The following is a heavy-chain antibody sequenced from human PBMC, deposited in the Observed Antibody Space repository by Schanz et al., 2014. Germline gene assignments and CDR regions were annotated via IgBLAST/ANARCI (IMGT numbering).Heavy chain of an antibody. Sequence: QVQLVQSGAEVKEPGASVKVSCKASGYTFTSNGITWVRQAPGQGLEWMGWINTYNGDTAYAQNMQGRVSMTTDTSTSTAYMELRSLRSDDTAVYYCARVRTIYGSGAMGYWGQGTLVTVSS. J-gene: IGHJ4*02. V-gene: IGHV1-18*04. CDR3: ARVRTIYGSGAMGY. D-gene: IGHD3-10*01. CDR2: INTYNGDT. CDR1: GYTFTSNG.